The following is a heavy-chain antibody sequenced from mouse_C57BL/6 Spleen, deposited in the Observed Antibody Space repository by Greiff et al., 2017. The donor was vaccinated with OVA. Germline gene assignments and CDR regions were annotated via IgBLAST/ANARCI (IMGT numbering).Heavy chain of an antibody. CDR2: IYPGDGDT. D-gene: IGHD1-1*01. CDR3: ARDITTVVEDYAMDY. Sequence: VQLQQSGPELVKPGASVKISCKASGYAFSSSWMNWVKQRPGKGIEWIGRIYPGDGDTNYNGKFKGKATLTADKSSSTAYMQLSSLTSEDSAVYFCARDITTVVEDYAMDYWGQGTSVTVSS. V-gene: IGHV1-82*01. J-gene: IGHJ4*01. CDR1: GYAFSSSW.